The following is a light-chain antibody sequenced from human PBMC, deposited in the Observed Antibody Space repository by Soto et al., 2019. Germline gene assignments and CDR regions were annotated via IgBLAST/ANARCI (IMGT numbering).Light chain of an antibody. CDR3: QHYGSSPPFT. V-gene: IGKV3-20*01. Sequence: EIVLTQSPGTLSLSPGERATLACRASQSVTSSYLAWYQQKPGQAPRLLIYGASNRATDIPDRFSGSGSGTDFSLTISRLEPEDFAVYYCQHYGSSPPFTFGPGTKVDIK. CDR2: GAS. CDR1: QSVTSSY. J-gene: IGKJ3*01.